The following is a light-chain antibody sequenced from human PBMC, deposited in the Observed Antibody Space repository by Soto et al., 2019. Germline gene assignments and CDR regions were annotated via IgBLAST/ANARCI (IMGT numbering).Light chain of an antibody. J-gene: IGLJ2*01. V-gene: IGLV1-51*01. CDR3: GTWDSILTAVV. CDR1: DSNIGNHY. CDR2: DDN. Sequence: QSVLTQPPSVSAAPGQKVTISCSGSDSNIGNHYVSWYRQLPGTAPKLLIYDDNQRPSGIPDRFSGSKSGTSATLGITGLQTGDEADYYCGTWDSILTAVVFGGGTKLTVL.